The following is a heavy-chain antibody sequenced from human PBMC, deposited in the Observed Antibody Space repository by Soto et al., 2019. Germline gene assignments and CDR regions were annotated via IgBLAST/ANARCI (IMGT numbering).Heavy chain of an antibody. CDR3: ARGWGVQLWLHY. J-gene: IGHJ4*02. V-gene: IGHV4-34*01. CDR1: GGSFSGYY. Sequence: TSETLSLTCAVYGGSFSGYYWSWIRQPPGKGLEWIGEINHSGSTNYNPSLKSRVTISVDTSKNQFSLKLSSVTAADTAVYYCARGWGVQLWLHYWGQGTLVTVSS. D-gene: IGHD5-18*01. CDR2: INHSGST.